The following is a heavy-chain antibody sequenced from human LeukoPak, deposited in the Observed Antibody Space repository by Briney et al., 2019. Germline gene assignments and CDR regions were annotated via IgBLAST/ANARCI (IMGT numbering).Heavy chain of an antibody. V-gene: IGHV3-7*03. J-gene: IGHJ1*01. CDR3: ATSYLSNYDSSDAEYFQH. D-gene: IGHD3-22*01. CDR2: IKQDGSEK. Sequence: GGSLRLSCAASGFTFSSYWMSWVRQAPGKGLEWVANIKQDGSEKYYVDSVKGRFTISRHNSKNTLYLQMNSLRAEDTAVYYCATSYLSNYDSSDAEYFQHWGQGTLVTVSS. CDR1: GFTFSSYW.